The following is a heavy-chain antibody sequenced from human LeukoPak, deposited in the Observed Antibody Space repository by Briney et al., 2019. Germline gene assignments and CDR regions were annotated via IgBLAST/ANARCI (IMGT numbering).Heavy chain of an antibody. CDR3: AKGNDFWSGYLDY. CDR1: GFTFSSYG. J-gene: IGHJ4*02. D-gene: IGHD3-3*01. V-gene: IGHV3-33*06. Sequence: GGSLRLSCAASGFTFSSYGMHWVRRAPGKGLEWVAVIWYDGSNKYYADSVKGRFTISRDNSKNTLYLQMNSLRAEDTAVYYCAKGNDFWSGYLDYWGQGTLVTVSS. CDR2: IWYDGSNK.